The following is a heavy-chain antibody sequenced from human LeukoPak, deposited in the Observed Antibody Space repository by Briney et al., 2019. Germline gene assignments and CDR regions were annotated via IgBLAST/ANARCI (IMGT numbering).Heavy chain of an antibody. CDR3: AELGITMIGGV. D-gene: IGHD3-10*02. V-gene: IGHV3-48*04. CDR1: GFTFSSYG. CDR2: ISSSGSTI. Sequence: GGSLRLSCAASGFTFSSYGMSWVRQAPGKGLEWVSYISSSGSTIYYADSVKGRFTISRDNAKDSLYLQMNSLRAEDTAVYYCAELGITMIGGVWGKGTTVTISS. J-gene: IGHJ6*04.